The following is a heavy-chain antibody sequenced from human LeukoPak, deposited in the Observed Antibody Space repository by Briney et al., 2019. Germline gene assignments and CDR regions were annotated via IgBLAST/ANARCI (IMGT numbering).Heavy chain of an antibody. CDR3: ARGYSSSWYEAWYFDY. CDR2: IKQDGSEK. V-gene: IGHV3-7*04. Sequence: PGGSLRLSCAASGFTFNYYWMSWVRQAPGKGLEWVANIKQDGSEKYYVDSVKGRFTISRDNAKNSLYLQMNSLRAEDTAVYYCARGYSSSWYEAWYFDYWGQGTLVTVSS. J-gene: IGHJ4*02. CDR1: GFTFNYYW. D-gene: IGHD6-13*01.